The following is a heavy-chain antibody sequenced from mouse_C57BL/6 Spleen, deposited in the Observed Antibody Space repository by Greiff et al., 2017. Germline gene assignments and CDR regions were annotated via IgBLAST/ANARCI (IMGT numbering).Heavy chain of an antibody. CDR1: GYTFTSYW. D-gene: IGHD1-1*01. Sequence: QVQLQQSGAELVKPGASVKMSCKASGYTFTSYWITWVKQRPGQGLEWIGDIYPGSGSTNYNEKFKSKATLTVDTSSSTAYMQLSSLTSEDSAVYYCAREGITTLVAEYWGQGTTLTVSS. CDR2: IYPGSGST. CDR3: AREGITTLVAEY. J-gene: IGHJ2*01. V-gene: IGHV1-55*01.